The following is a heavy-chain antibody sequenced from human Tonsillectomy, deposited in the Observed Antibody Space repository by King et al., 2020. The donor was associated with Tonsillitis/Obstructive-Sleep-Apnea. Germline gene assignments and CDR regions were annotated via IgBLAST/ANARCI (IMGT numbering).Heavy chain of an antibody. Sequence: ESGGGVVQPGRSLRLSCAASGFTFSNYGMHWVRQAPGKGLEWVAIIWYDGSNKYYADSVKGRFTIPRDNSKNTLYLQMNSLRAEDTAVYYCAKDERSYYWYFDLWGRGTLVTVSS. J-gene: IGHJ2*01. CDR1: GFTFSNYG. CDR2: IWYDGSNK. CDR3: AKDERSYYWYFDL. V-gene: IGHV3-33*06. D-gene: IGHD3-10*01.